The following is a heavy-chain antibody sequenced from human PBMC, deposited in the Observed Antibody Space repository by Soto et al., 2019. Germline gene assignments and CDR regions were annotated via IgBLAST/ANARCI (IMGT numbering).Heavy chain of an antibody. CDR1: GFTFSSYG. Sequence: QVQLVESGGGVVQPGRSLRLSCAASGFTFSSYGMHWVRQAPGKGLEWVAVISYDGSNKYYADSVKGRFTISRDNSKNTLYLQMNSLRAEDTAVYYCAKDLAQRDYSKYYYYYGMDVWGQGTTVTVSS. J-gene: IGHJ6*02. D-gene: IGHD4-4*01. CDR2: ISYDGSNK. V-gene: IGHV3-30*18. CDR3: AKDLAQRDYSKYYYYYGMDV.